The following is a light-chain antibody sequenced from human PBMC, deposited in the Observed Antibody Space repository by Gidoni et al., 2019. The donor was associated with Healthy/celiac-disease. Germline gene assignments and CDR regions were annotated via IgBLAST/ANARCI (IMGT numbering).Light chain of an antibody. V-gene: IGKV3-20*01. CDR2: GAA. J-gene: IGKJ4*01. Sequence: EIVLTHYPGTLSLSPGERATLPCRASQSFSSSYLAWYQQNPGQAPRLLIYGAASRATGIPDRFSGSGSGTDFTLTISRLEPEDFAVYYCQQYGSSPVTFGGGTKVEIK. CDR1: QSFSSSY. CDR3: QQYGSSPVT.